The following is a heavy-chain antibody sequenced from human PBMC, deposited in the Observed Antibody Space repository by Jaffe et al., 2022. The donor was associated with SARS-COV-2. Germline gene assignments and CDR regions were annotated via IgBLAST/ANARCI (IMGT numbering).Heavy chain of an antibody. D-gene: IGHD2-15*01. CDR2: ISYDGSNK. Sequence: QVQLVESGGGVVQPGRSLRLSCAASGFTFSSYAMHWVRQAPGKGLEWVAVISYDGSNKYYADSVKGRFTISRDNSKNTLYLQMNSLRAEDTAVYYCARDLFIRGGSGVVLEGYGMDVWGQGTTVTVSS. CDR1: GFTFSSYA. V-gene: IGHV3-30-3*01. J-gene: IGHJ6*02. CDR3: ARDLFIRGGSGVVLEGYGMDV.